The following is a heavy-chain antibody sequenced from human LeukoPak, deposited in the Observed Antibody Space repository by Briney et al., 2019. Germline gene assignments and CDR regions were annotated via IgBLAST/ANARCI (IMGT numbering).Heavy chain of an antibody. CDR1: GFTFRSYS. J-gene: IGHJ4*02. Sequence: GGSLRLSCAASGFTFRSYSMNWVRQAPGKGLERVSSISSSSSYIYYADSVKGRFTISKDNAKNSLYLQMNSLRVEDTAVYYCAREVTAVVLVGWGQGTLVTVSS. D-gene: IGHD5-18*01. CDR3: AREVTAVVLVG. CDR2: ISSSSSYI. V-gene: IGHV3-21*01.